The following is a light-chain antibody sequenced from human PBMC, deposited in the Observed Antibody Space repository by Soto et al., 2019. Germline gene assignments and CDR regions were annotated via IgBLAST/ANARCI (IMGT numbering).Light chain of an antibody. Sequence: QLVLTQSSSASASLGSSVKLTCTLSSGHSSYIIAWHQQQPGKAPRYLMKLEGRGSYNKGSGVPDRFSGSSSGADRYLTISNLQFEDEADYFCETWGSSYRVFGGGTKLTVL. CDR2: LEGRGSY. V-gene: IGLV4-60*02. CDR1: SGHSSYI. CDR3: ETWGSSYRV. J-gene: IGLJ2*01.